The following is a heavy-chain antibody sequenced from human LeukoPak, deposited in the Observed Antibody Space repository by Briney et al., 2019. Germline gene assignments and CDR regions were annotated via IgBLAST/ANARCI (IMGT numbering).Heavy chain of an antibody. J-gene: IGHJ3*02. Sequence: PGGSLRLSCAASGFTFDDYAMHWVRQAPGKGLEWVSGISWNSGSIGYADSVKGRFTISRDNAKNSLYLQMNSLRAEDTALYYCAKAYYYDSTGLSHDAFDIWAKGQWSPSLQ. CDR1: GFTFDDYA. D-gene: IGHD3-22*01. CDR3: AKAYYYDSTGLSHDAFDI. CDR2: ISWNSGSI. V-gene: IGHV3-9*01.